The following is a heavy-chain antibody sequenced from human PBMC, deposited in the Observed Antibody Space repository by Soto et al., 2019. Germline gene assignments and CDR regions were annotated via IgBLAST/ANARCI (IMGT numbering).Heavy chain of an antibody. CDR2: IYYSGAT. D-gene: IGHD5-12*01. Sequence: SETLSLTCSVSGGSVSSATYYWSWIRQPPGKGLEWIGYIYYSGATNYNPSLKSRVTLSLDTSKNQFSLKLSSVTAADTAVYFCARPTRLLPVANYYYHALDVWGQGTTVTVSS. V-gene: IGHV4-61*01. CDR1: GGSVSSATYY. J-gene: IGHJ6*02. CDR3: ARPTRLLPVANYYYHALDV.